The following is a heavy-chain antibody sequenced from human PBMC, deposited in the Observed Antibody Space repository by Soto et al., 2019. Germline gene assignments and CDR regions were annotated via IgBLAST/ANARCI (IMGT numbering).Heavy chain of an antibody. V-gene: IGHV6-1*01. CDR2: TYYRSKWYN. J-gene: IGHJ6*01. Sequence: PSQTLSLTCAISGDSVSSNRAAWNWIRQSPSRGLEWLGRTYYRSKWYNDYAVSVKSRITINPDTSKNQFSLQLNSVTPEDTAVYYCARASTGPINPAYCGCDCRVSYYGIDV. D-gene: IGHD2-21*02. CDR1: GDSVSSNRAA. CDR3: ARASTGPINPAYCGCDCRVSYYGIDV.